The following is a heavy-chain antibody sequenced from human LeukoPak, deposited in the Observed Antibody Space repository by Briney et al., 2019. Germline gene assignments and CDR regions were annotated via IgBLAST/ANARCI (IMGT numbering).Heavy chain of an antibody. Sequence: PGGSLRLSCAASVFPFCLYWVHCVRPAPGRGGVWVSRINKDGSVTTYADSGKGPFTISRDNAKNTLYLQMNSLRAEDTAIYYCARDYDSSGYYEADAFDIWGQGTMVTVSS. V-gene: IGHV3-74*01. CDR1: VFPFCLYW. J-gene: IGHJ3*02. D-gene: IGHD3-22*01. CDR2: INKDGSVT. CDR3: ARDYDSSGYYEADAFDI.